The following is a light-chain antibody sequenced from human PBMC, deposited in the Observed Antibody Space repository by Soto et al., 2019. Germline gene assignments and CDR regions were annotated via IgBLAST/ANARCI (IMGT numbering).Light chain of an antibody. CDR2: WAS. J-gene: IGKJ2*01. CDR3: HQYYTTPQT. CDR1: QSLLYGGNDRNY. V-gene: IGKV4-1*01. Sequence: DIVMTQSPDSLAVSLGERATIDCKSSQSLLYGGNDRNYLAWYQHKPGQSPKLIMYWASTREAGVPDRFSGSGSGTHFTLTISSLQAEDVAVYYCHQYYTTPQTFGQGTKLEIK.